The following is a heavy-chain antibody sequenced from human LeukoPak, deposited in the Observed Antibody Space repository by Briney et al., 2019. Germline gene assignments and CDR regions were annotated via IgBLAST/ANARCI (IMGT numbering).Heavy chain of an antibody. D-gene: IGHD6-19*01. J-gene: IGHJ4*02. CDR3: AKYFGGWYEDY. V-gene: IGHV3-53*01. CDR2: IYSGGST. Sequence: PGGSLRLSCAASGFTVSSNYMSWVRQAPGKGLEWVSVIYSGGSTYYADSVKGRFTISRDNSKNTLFLQMNSLRAEDTAVYYCAKYFGGWYEDYWGQGTLVTVSS. CDR1: GFTVSSNY.